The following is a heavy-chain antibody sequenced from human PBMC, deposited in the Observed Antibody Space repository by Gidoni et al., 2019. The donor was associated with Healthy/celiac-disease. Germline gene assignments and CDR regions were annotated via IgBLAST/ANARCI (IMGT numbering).Heavy chain of an antibody. V-gene: IGHV3-23*01. CDR3: AKSPKWELLPLDY. CDR2: ISGSGGST. D-gene: IGHD1-26*01. CDR1: GFPFSSYA. Sequence: EVQLLESGGGLVQPGGSLRLSCAASGFPFSSYAMSWVRQAPGKGLEWVSAISGSGGSTYYADSVKGRFTISRDNSKNTLYLQMNSLRAEDTAVYYCAKSPKWELLPLDYWGQGTLVTVSS. J-gene: IGHJ4*02.